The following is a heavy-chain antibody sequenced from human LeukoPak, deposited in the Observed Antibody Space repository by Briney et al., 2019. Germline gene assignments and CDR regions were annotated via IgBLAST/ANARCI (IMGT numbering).Heavy chain of an antibody. Sequence: ASVKVSCKASGYTFTGYYMHWVRQAPGQGLEWMGWINPNSGGTNYAQKFQGRVTMTRDTSISTAYMELSRLRSDDTAVYYCAGTNYYDSSGYYGPNYYYYMDVWGKGTTVTVSS. CDR1: GYTFTGYY. V-gene: IGHV1-2*02. J-gene: IGHJ6*03. CDR2: INPNSGGT. D-gene: IGHD3-22*01. CDR3: AGTNYYDSSGYYGPNYYYYMDV.